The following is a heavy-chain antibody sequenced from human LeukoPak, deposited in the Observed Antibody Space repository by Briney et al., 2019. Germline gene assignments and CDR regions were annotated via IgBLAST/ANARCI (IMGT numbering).Heavy chain of an antibody. J-gene: IGHJ4*02. CDR1: GFTLSSYW. CDR2: INQDGSEK. V-gene: IGHV3-7*01. D-gene: IGHD3-16*02. Sequence: GGSLRLSCAASGFTLSSYWMSWVRQAPGKGLEWVANINQDGSEKNYVDSVKGRFTISRDNAKNSLYLQMNSLRAEDTAVYYCARDSASYYDYVWGSYRYPLGYWGQGTLVTVSS. CDR3: ARDSASYYDYVWGSYRYPLGY.